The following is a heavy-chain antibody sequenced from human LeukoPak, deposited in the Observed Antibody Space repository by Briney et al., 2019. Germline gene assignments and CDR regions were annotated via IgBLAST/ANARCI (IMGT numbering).Heavy chain of an antibody. CDR1: GGSISSSSYY. Sequence: SETLSLTCTVSGGSISSSSYYWGWIRQPPGKGLEWIGSIYYSGSTYYNPSLKSRVTISVDTSKNQFSLKLSSVTAADTAVYYCARLNPWFDPWGQGTLVTVSS. J-gene: IGHJ5*02. V-gene: IGHV4-39*01. CDR2: IYYSGST. CDR3: ARLNPWFDP.